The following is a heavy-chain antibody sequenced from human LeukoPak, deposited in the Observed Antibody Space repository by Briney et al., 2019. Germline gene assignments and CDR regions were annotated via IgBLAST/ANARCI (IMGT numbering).Heavy chain of an antibody. CDR3: ARDLAAAGGYGDAFDI. CDR1: GDSVSSNIAA. J-gene: IGHJ3*02. Sequence: QTLSLTSAISGDSVSSNIAAWNWTRQSPSRVLGWLGRKYYRSKGYNDYAVSVKSRITINPETSKNQFSLQLNSVTPEDTAVYYCARDLAAAGGYGDAFDIWGQGTVVTVSS. V-gene: IGHV6-1*01. D-gene: IGHD6-25*01. CDR2: KYYRSKGYN.